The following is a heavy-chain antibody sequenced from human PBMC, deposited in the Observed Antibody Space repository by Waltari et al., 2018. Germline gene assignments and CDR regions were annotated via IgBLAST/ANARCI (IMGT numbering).Heavy chain of an antibody. J-gene: IGHJ4*02. CDR1: GFPFSSYA. CDR3: AEDMDTYDSSAHDY. CDR2: ISGSGGST. D-gene: IGHD3-22*01. V-gene: IGHV3-23*04. Sequence: EVQLVESGGGLVQPGGSLILSCAASGFPFSSYAMSWVRQAPGKGLEWVSAISGSGGSTYYADSVKGRFTISRDNSKNTLYLQMNSLRAEDTAVYYCAEDMDTYDSSAHDYWGQGTLVTVSS.